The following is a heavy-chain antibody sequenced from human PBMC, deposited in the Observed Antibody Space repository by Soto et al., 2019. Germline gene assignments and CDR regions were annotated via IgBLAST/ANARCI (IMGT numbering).Heavy chain of an antibody. V-gene: IGHV3-30-3*01. D-gene: IGHD3-10*01. CDR2: ISYDGSNK. J-gene: IGHJ5*02. Sequence: GGSLRLSCAASGFTFSSYAMHWVRQAPGKGLEWVAVISYDGSNKYYADSVKGRFTISRDNSKNTLYLQMNSLRAEDTAVYYCARGDYYGSGTPRWFDPWGQGTLVTVSS. CDR3: ARGDYYGSGTPRWFDP. CDR1: GFTFSSYA.